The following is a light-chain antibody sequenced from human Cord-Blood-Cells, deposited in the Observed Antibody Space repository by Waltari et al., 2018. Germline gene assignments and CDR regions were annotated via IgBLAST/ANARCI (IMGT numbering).Light chain of an antibody. J-gene: IGLJ2*01. V-gene: IGLV1-40*01. CDR2: GNS. CDR1: SSNTGAGYD. Sequence: QSVLTHPPSVSGAPGQRVTISCTGSSSNTGAGYDVHRYQQLPGTAPKPLIYGNSNRPSGVPDRFSGSKSGTSASLAITGLQAEDEADYYCQSYDSSPSAVVFGGGTKLTVL. CDR3: QSYDSSPSAVV.